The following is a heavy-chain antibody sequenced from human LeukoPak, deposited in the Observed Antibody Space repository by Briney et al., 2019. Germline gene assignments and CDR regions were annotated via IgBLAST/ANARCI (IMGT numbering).Heavy chain of an antibody. CDR2: ISAYNGNT. Sequence: ASVKVSCKASGYTFTSYGISWVRQAPGQGLEWMGWISAYNGNTNYAQKLQGRVTMTTDTSTSTAYMELRSLRSDDTAVYYCARTVYYDSSGYYPTGDYFDYWGQGTLVTVSS. CDR1: GYTFTSYG. V-gene: IGHV1-18*01. D-gene: IGHD3-22*01. J-gene: IGHJ4*02. CDR3: ARTVYYDSSGYYPTGDYFDY.